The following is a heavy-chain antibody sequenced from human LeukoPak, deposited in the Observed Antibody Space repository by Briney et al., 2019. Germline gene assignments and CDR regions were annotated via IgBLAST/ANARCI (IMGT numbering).Heavy chain of an antibody. V-gene: IGHV3-74*01. D-gene: IGHD6-25*01. CDR2: INNDGTAT. CDR1: GFTFNYFW. J-gene: IGHJ1*01. CDR3: ATVSGY. Sequence: PGGSLRLSCAASGFTFNYFWMHWVREVPGKGLVWVSGINNDGTATYYADSVKGRFTISRDNARNTVYLQMNGLRAEDTTVYYCATVSGYWGRGTLVTVSS.